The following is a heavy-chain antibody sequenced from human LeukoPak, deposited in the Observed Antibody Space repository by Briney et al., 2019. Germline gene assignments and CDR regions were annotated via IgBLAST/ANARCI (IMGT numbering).Heavy chain of an antibody. J-gene: IGHJ4*02. V-gene: IGHV3-33*01. CDR3: ARDCRFGSTTGHDY. Sequence: RGSLRLSCAASGFAFSGYGMHWVRQAPGKGLEWVTVIWSDGNNKHYEDSVKGRFTISRDNSKNTLYLQMNSLRAEDTAVYYCARDCRFGSTTGHDYWGQGTLVTVSS. CDR1: GFAFSGYG. D-gene: IGHD2-2*01. CDR2: IWSDGNNK.